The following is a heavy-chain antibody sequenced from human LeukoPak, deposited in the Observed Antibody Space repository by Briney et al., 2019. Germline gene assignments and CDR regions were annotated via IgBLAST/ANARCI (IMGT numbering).Heavy chain of an antibody. D-gene: IGHD2-2*01. Sequence: GGSLRLSCAASGFTFSSYWMHWVRQAPGKGLVWVSRINSDGSSTSYADSVKGRFTISRDNAKNTLYLQMNSLRAEDTAVCYCARVQYCSSTSCPDYWGQGTLVTVSS. CDR3: ARVQYCSSTSCPDY. CDR2: INSDGSST. CDR1: GFTFSSYW. V-gene: IGHV3-74*01. J-gene: IGHJ4*02.